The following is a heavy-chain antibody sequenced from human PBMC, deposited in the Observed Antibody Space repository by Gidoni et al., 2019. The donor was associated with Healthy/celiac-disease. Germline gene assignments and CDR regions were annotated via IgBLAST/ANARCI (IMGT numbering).Heavy chain of an antibody. D-gene: IGHD4-17*01. V-gene: IGHV5-10-1*03. J-gene: IGHJ4*02. Sequence: EVQLVQSGAEVKKPGESLRNSCKGSGYSFTSYWISWVRQMPGKGLEWMGRIDPSDSYTNYSPSFQGHVTISADKSISTAYLQWSSLKASDTAMYYCARSVYGTSPFDYWGQGTLVTVSS. CDR1: GYSFTSYW. CDR3: ARSVYGTSPFDY. CDR2: IDPSDSYT.